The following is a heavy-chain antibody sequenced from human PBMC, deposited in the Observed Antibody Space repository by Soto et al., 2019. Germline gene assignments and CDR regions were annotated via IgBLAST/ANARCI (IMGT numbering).Heavy chain of an antibody. D-gene: IGHD1-7*01. J-gene: IGHJ6*02. Sequence: PSKNMSITCTVSGGSISSGAYYWSWIRQHPGKGLEWIGYMYYTGRTYYNPSLTSRVIISGDTSKNQFSLNMTSVTAADTAVYYCVRRRVFSNWDSGADLFAGCGLGSTVTVS. CDR1: GGSISSGAYY. V-gene: IGHV4-31*03. CDR3: VRRRVFSNWDSGADLFAG. CDR2: MYYTGRT.